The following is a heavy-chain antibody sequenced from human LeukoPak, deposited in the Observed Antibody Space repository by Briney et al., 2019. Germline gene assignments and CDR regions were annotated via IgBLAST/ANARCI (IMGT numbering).Heavy chain of an antibody. V-gene: IGHV1-69*10. CDR2: IIPILGIA. D-gene: IGHD3-22*01. Sequence: SVKVSCKASGGTFSSYAISWVRQAPGQGLEWMGGIIPILGIANYAQKFQGRVTITADKSTSTAYMELSSLRSEDTAVYYCATPGHYYDSSGYNDAFDIWGQGTMVTVSS. CDR3: ATPGHYYDSSGYNDAFDI. J-gene: IGHJ3*02. CDR1: GGTFSSYA.